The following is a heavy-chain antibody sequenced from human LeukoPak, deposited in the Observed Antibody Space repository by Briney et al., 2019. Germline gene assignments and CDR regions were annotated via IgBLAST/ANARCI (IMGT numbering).Heavy chain of an antibody. CDR1: GGSISSSSYY. CDR2: IYYSGST. CDR3: ARHAGYRGPANY. J-gene: IGHJ4*02. D-gene: IGHD5-24*01. Sequence: SETLSLTCTVSGGSISSSSYYWGWIRQPPGKGLEWIGSIYYSGSTYYNPSLKSRVTISVDTSKNQFSLKLSSVTAADTAMYYCARHAGYRGPANYWGQGIRVTVSS. V-gene: IGHV4-39*01.